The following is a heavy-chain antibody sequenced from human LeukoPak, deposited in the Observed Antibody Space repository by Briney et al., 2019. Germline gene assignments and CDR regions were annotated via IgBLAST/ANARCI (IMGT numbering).Heavy chain of an antibody. CDR3: AKPFRDCSSATCYVSFDY. CDR1: GFTFSSYA. V-gene: IGHV3-23*01. D-gene: IGHD2-2*01. CDR2: IISGGLT. Sequence: PPGGSLRLSCAASGFTFSSYAMTWVRQAPGKGLEWVSAIISGGLTFYADSVKGRFTISRDNSINTLYLQMNSLRADDTAVYYCAKPFRDCSSATCYVSFDYWGQGTLVTVSS. J-gene: IGHJ4*02.